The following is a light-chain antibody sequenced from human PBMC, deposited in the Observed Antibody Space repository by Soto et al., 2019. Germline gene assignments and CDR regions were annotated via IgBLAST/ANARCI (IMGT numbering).Light chain of an antibody. CDR1: QSLEYSDGKTY. Sequence: DVVMTQSPLSLPVTLGQPASISCTSSQSLEYSDGKTYLNWFLQRPGQSPRRLIYKVSNRDSGGQDRFRGSESGTNFTLKISRLKAEDVVIYYCVQGGHCPWTFGQGTKVEIK. CDR3: VQGGHCPWT. CDR2: KVS. J-gene: IGKJ1*01. V-gene: IGKV2-30*01.